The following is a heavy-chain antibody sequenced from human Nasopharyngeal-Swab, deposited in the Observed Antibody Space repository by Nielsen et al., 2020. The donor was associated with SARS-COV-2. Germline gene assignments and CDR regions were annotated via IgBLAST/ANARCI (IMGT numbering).Heavy chain of an antibody. Sequence: GESLKISCAASGFTFSSYAMSWARQAPGKGLEWVSAISGSGGSTYYADSVKGRFTISRDNSKNTLYLQMNSLRAEDTAVYYCAKSPPYYYDSSGYYDYWGQGTLVTVSS. V-gene: IGHV3-23*01. CDR2: ISGSGGST. J-gene: IGHJ4*02. CDR3: AKSPPYYYDSSGYYDY. D-gene: IGHD3-22*01. CDR1: GFTFSSYA.